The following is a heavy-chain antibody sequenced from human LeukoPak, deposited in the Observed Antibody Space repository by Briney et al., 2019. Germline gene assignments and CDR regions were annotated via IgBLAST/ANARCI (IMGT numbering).Heavy chain of an antibody. J-gene: IGHJ4*02. D-gene: IGHD3-22*01. CDR1: GGSISSYY. CDR2: IYYSGST. CDR3: ASSRYYNSSGYYY. V-gene: IGHV4-59*01. Sequence: SETLSLTCTVSGGSISSYYWSWIRQPPGKGLEWIGYIYYSGSTNYNPSLKSRVTISVDTSKNQFSLKLSSVTAADTAVYYCASSRYYNSSGYYYWGQGTLVTVSS.